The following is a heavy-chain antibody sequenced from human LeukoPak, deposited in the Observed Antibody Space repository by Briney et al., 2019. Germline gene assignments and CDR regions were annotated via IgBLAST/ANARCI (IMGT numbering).Heavy chain of an antibody. CDR2: IRYDGSNK. Sequence: PGGSLRLSCAASGFTFSSYGMHWVRQAPGKGLEWVAFIRYDGSNKYYADSVKGRFTISRDNSKNTLYLQMNSLRAEDTAVYYCAKDLHTAMNIFDYWGQGTLVTVSS. J-gene: IGHJ4*02. V-gene: IGHV3-30*02. CDR1: GFTFSSYG. D-gene: IGHD5-18*01. CDR3: AKDLHTAMNIFDY.